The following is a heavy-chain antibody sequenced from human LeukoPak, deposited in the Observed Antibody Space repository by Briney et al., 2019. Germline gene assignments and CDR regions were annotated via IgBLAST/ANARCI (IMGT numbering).Heavy chain of an antibody. V-gene: IGHV3-23*01. CDR3: AKGSSYYGSGSYYNDAFDYMDV. Sequence: GGSLRLSCAASGLTFSSYAMSWVRQAPGKGLEWVSAISGSGGSTYYADSVKGRFTISRDNSKNTLYLQMNSLRAEDTAVYYCAKGSSYYGSGSYYNDAFDYMDVWGKGTTVTVSS. CDR2: ISGSGGST. CDR1: GLTFSSYA. J-gene: IGHJ6*03. D-gene: IGHD3-10*01.